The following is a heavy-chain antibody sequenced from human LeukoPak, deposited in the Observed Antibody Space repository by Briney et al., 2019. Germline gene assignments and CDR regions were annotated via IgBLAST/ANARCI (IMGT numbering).Heavy chain of an antibody. CDR1: GDSISNSSSY. V-gene: IGHV4-39*01. CDR2: IYYSGST. Sequence: SETLSLTCTVSGDSISNSSSYWGWIRQPPGEGLEWIGSIYYSGSTYYNPSLKSRVTMSVDTSKKQFSLKLSSVTAADTAVYYCARHAVEAASRWFDPWGQGTLVTVSS. D-gene: IGHD1-1*01. CDR3: ARHAVEAASRWFDP. J-gene: IGHJ5*02.